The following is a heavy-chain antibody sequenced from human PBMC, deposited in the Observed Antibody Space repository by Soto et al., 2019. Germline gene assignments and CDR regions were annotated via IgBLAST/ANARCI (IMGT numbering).Heavy chain of an antibody. Sequence: QVQLVESGGGVVQPGRSLRLSCAASGFTFSSYAMHWVRQAPGKGLEWVAVISYDGSNKYYADSVKGRFTISRDNSKNTLYLQINSLRAEDKAVYYCARDRLRYNWNDFPYYYYGMDVWGQGTTVTVSS. CDR3: ARDRLRYNWNDFPYYYYGMDV. CDR2: ISYDGSNK. V-gene: IGHV3-30-3*01. CDR1: GFTFSSYA. J-gene: IGHJ6*02. D-gene: IGHD1-1*01.